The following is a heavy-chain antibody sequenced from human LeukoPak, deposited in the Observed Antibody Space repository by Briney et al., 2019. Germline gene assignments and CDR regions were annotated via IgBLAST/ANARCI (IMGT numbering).Heavy chain of an antibody. CDR2: IYYSGST. CDR3: ATRHHSRTYMVPLDS. D-gene: IGHD3-10*01. V-gene: IGHV4-30-4*01. CDR1: GGSISSGDYY. Sequence: SSETLSLTCTVSGGSISSGDYYWSWIRQPPGKGLEWIGYIYYSGSTYYNPSLKSRVTISVDTSKNQFSLKLSSVTAADTAIYFCATRHHSRTYMVPLDSWGQGTLVTVSS. J-gene: IGHJ4*02.